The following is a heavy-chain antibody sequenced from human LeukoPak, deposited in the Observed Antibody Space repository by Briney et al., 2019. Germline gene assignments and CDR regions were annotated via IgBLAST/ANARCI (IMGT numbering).Heavy chain of an antibody. J-gene: IGHJ6*02. V-gene: IGHV4-34*01. Sequence: SETLSLTCAVYGGSFSGYYWSWIRQPPGKGLEWIGEINHSGSTNYNPSLKSRVTISVDTSKNQFSLKLSSVTAADTAVYYCARGGSYYGSGSYYKPPWXMDVWGQGTTVTVSS. CDR2: INHSGST. CDR3: ARGGSYYGSGSYYKPPWXMDV. CDR1: GGSFSGYY. D-gene: IGHD3-10*01.